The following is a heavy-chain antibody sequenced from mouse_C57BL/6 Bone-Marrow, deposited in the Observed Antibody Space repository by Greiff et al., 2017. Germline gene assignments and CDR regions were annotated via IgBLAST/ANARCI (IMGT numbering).Heavy chain of an antibody. V-gene: IGHV5-9*01. Sequence: EAKLQESGGGLVKPGGSLKLSCAASGFTFSSYTMSWVRQTPEKRLEWVATISGGGGNTYYPDSVKGRFTISRDNAKNTLYLQMSSLRSEDTALYYCARRLLAMDYWGQGTSVTVSS. CDR2: ISGGGGNT. J-gene: IGHJ4*01. CDR1: GFTFSSYT. CDR3: ARRLLAMDY.